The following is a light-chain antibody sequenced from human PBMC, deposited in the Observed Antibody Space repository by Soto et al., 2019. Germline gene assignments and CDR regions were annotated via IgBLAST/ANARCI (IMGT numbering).Light chain of an antibody. Sequence: QSALTQPPSVSGAPGQRITISCTGSSSNIGAGYAVHWHQHLPGTAPKLLIFDNNNRPSGVPDRFSGSKSGTSASLAITGLQAEDEADYYCQSFDSSLSVVVFGGGTKLTVL. CDR2: DNN. CDR3: QSFDSSLSVVV. V-gene: IGLV1-40*01. CDR1: SSNIGAGYA. J-gene: IGLJ2*01.